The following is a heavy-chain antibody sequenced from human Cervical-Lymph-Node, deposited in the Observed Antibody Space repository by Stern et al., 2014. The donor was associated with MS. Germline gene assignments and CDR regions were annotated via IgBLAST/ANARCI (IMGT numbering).Heavy chain of an antibody. D-gene: IGHD2-15*01. CDR1: GFTFSSYG. V-gene: IGHV3-33*01. CDR2: IWYDGSNK. Sequence: MQLVESGGGVVQPGRSLRLSCAASGFTFSSYGMHWVRPAPGKGLEWGAVIWYDGSNKYYADSVKGRFTISRDNSKNTLYLQMNSLRAEDTAVYYCARDRHDLAYCSGGSCYLPDYWGQGTLVTVSS. CDR3: ARDRHDLAYCSGGSCYLPDY. J-gene: IGHJ4*02.